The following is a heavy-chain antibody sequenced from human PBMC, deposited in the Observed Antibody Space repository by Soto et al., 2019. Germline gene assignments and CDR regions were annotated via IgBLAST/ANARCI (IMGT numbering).Heavy chain of an antibody. CDR1: GDTVSSNSAT. CDR3: ARNEHREADPFDY. CDR2: TYYRSQWYS. V-gene: IGHV6-1*01. Sequence: SQTLSLTCAISGDTVSSNSATWNWIRQSPSRGLEWLGRTYYRSQWYSDYALSVKSRITINSDTTKNQFSLHLNSVTPEDTAVYYCARNEHREADPFDYWGQGTLVTVSS. J-gene: IGHJ4*02. D-gene: IGHD6-19*01.